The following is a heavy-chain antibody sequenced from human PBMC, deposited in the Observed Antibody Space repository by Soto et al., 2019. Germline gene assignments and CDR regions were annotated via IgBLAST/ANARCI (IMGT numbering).Heavy chain of an antibody. J-gene: IGHJ6*01. CDR3: AKRRRRPSYGMAF. Sequence: GGSLRLSCAASGFTFSSYAMSLVRQAPGKGLEWVSAISGSGGSTYYADSVKGRFTISRDNSKNTLYLQMNSLRAEDTAVYYCAKRRRRPSYGMAFWGQGTTVTVSS. CDR1: GFTFSSYA. V-gene: IGHV3-23*01. CDR2: ISGSGGST.